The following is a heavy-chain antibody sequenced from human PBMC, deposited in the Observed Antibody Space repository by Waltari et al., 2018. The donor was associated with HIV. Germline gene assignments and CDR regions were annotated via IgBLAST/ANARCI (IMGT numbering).Heavy chain of an antibody. V-gene: IGHV4-39*01. CDR1: GGSISSSIYY. CDR3: ARQEGYCSGGSCHPLFDY. J-gene: IGHJ4*02. D-gene: IGHD2-15*01. CDR2: SYYTGST. Sequence: QLQLQESGPGLVKPSETLSLTCTVSGGSISSSIYYWGWIRQPPGRGLEWIGSSYYTGSTYYNPSLKSRVTISVDTSKNQFSLKLSSVTAADTAVYYCARQEGYCSGGSCHPLFDYWGQGTLVTVSS.